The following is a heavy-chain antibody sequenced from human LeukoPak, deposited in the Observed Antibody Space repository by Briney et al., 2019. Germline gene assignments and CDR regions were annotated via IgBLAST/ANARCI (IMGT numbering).Heavy chain of an antibody. V-gene: IGHV3-23*01. CDR3: ARDPPGRGYYDY. CDR2: AAGRGGAT. D-gene: IGHD2-15*01. Sequence: GGSLRLSCAASGFTFSDYAMNWVRQAPGRGLEWVAHAAGRGGATYYADSVKGRFTISRDNSKNTLYLQMSSLRAEDTAVYYCARDPPGRGYYDYWGQGTLVTVSS. CDR1: GFTFSDYA. J-gene: IGHJ4*02.